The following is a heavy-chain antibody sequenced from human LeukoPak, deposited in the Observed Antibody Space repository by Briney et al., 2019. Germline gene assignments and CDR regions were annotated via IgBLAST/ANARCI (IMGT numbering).Heavy chain of an antibody. CDR3: ARGTGTTVFDAFDI. Sequence: PGGSLRLSCAASGFTFSSYSMNWVRQAPGKGLEWVSSISSSSSYIYYADSVKGRFTISRDNAKNSLYLQMNSLRAEDTAVYYCARGTGTTVFDAFDIWGQGTMVTVSS. V-gene: IGHV3-21*01. D-gene: IGHD1-7*01. CDR2: ISSSSSYI. CDR1: GFTFSSYS. J-gene: IGHJ3*02.